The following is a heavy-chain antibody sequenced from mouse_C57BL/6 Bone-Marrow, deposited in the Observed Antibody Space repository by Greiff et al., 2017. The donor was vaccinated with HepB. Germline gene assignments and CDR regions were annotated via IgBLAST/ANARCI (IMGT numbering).Heavy chain of an antibody. V-gene: IGHV1-59*01. CDR2: IDPSDSYT. Sequence: QVQLQQPGAELVRPGTSVKLSCKASGYTFTSYWMHWVKQRPGQGLEWIGVIDPSDSYTNYNQKFKGKATLTVDTSSSTAYMQLSSLTSEDSAVYYCARYYSNPYYAMDYWGQGTSVTVSS. CDR3: ARYYSNPYYAMDY. CDR1: GYTFTSYW. D-gene: IGHD2-5*01. J-gene: IGHJ4*01.